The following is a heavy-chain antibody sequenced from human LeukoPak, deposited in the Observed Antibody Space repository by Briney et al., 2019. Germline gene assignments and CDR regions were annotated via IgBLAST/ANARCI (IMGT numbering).Heavy chain of an antibody. D-gene: IGHD1-26*01. V-gene: IGHV4-39*01. CDR1: GGSISSSTYY. CDR3: ATPYSGGYHGLDI. CDR2: IYYSGST. Sequence: SETLSLTCTVSGGSISSSTYYWGWIRQPPGKGLEWIGSIYYSGSTYYNPSLKSRVTISVATSKNQFSLKLNSLTAADTAVYYCATPYSGGYHGLDIWGQGTMVTVSS. J-gene: IGHJ3*02.